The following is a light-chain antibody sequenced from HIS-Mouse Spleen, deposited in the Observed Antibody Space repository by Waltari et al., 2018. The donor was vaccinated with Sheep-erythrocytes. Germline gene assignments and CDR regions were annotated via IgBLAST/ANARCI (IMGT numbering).Light chain of an antibody. J-gene: IGLJ2*01. V-gene: IGLV1-51*01. Sequence: QSVLPPPPSVSSPPGQKVTISCSVSSPTIGKSNGSSYQQLPGTAPTLLIYDNNKRPSGIPDRFSGSKSGTSATLGITGLQTGDEADYYCGTWDSSLSAGVFGGGTKLTVL. CDR3: GTWDSSLSAGV. CDR1: SPTIGKSN. CDR2: DNN.